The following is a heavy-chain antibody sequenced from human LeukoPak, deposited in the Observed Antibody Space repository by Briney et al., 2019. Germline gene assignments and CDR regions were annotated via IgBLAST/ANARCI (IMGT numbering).Heavy chain of an antibody. J-gene: IGHJ6*02. Sequence: SETLSLTCAVSGGSISGYYWSWIRQPPGKGLEWIGYIYDSGSTNYNPSLKSRVTISVDKSKNQFSLKLSSVTAADTAVYYCARDPVVVVAATRGGYGMDVWGQGTTVTVSS. CDR3: ARDPVVVVAATRGGYGMDV. CDR2: IYDSGST. D-gene: IGHD2-15*01. V-gene: IGHV4-59*12. CDR1: GGSISGYY.